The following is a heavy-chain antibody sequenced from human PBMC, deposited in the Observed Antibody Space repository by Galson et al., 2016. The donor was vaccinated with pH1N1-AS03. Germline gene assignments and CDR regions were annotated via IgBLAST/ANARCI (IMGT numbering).Heavy chain of an antibody. CDR3: ARDKGSSASSWYFDH. D-gene: IGHD6-13*01. Sequence: SLRLSCAASGFPFSTYAMHWVRQAPGKGLEWVAVISNDGRNKIYADSVKGRLTISRDSSKNILYLEMNSLRAEDTAVYYCARDKGSSASSWYFDHWGQGTQVTVSS. V-gene: IGHV3-30-3*01. CDR2: ISNDGRNK. CDR1: GFPFSTYA. J-gene: IGHJ1*01.